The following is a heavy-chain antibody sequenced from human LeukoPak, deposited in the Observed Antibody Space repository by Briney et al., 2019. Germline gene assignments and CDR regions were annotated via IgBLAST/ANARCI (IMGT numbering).Heavy chain of an antibody. Sequence: GGSLRHSCAASGFTFSSYAMHWVRQAPGKGLEYVPAISSNGGSTYYANSVKGRFTISRDNSKNTLYLQMGSLRAEDMAVYYCARRFKDGYFDYWGQGTLVTVSS. D-gene: IGHD2-15*01. J-gene: IGHJ4*02. CDR3: ARRFKDGYFDY. V-gene: IGHV3-64*01. CDR2: ISSNGGST. CDR1: GFTFSSYA.